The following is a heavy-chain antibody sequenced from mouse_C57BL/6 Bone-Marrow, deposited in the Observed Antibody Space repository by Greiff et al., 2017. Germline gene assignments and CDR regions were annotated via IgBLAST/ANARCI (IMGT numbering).Heavy chain of an antibody. V-gene: IGHV5-12*01. CDR3: ARHRANWSYYFDY. Sequence: EVQLVESGGGLVQPGGSLKLSCAASGFTFSDYYMYWVRQTPEKRLEWVAYISNGGGSTYYPDTVKGRFTISRDNAKNTLYLQMSRLKSEDTAMYYCARHRANWSYYFDYWGQGTTLTVSS. J-gene: IGHJ2*01. D-gene: IGHD4-1*01. CDR1: GFTFSDYY. CDR2: ISNGGGST.